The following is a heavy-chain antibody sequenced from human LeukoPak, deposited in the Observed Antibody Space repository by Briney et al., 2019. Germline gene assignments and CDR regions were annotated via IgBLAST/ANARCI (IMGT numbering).Heavy chain of an antibody. V-gene: IGHV4-59*11. CDR3: ARADPSGPDNWNYDARGYYYYYMDV. Sequence: PSETLSLTCTVSGGSISSHYWSWIRQPPGKGLEWIGYIFYSGSTNFHPPLRSRVTISVDTSQNQFSLKLSSVTTADTAVYYCARADPSGPDNWNYDARGYYYYYMDVWGKGTTVTVSS. J-gene: IGHJ6*03. CDR1: GGSISSHY. D-gene: IGHD1-7*01. CDR2: IFYSGST.